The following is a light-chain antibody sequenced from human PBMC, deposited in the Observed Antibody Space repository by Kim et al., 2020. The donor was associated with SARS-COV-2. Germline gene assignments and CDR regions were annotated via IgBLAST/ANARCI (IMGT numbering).Light chain of an antibody. Sequence: DIQKTQSPSSLSASVGDRVTITCRTTQSISSHLNWYQQKPGRAPKLLISAASTLQGGVPSRFSGSGSETDFTLTISSLQPDDFATYFCQQSYITPFTFGPGTKVDIK. CDR3: QQSYITPFT. CDR1: QSISSH. CDR2: AAS. J-gene: IGKJ3*01. V-gene: IGKV1-39*01.